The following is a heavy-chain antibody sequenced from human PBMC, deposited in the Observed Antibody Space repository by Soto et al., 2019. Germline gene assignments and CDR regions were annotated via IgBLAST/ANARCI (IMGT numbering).Heavy chain of an antibody. V-gene: IGHV2-26*01. D-gene: IGHD3-22*01. Sequence: QVTLKESGPVLVKPTETLTLTCTVSGFSLSNARMGVSWIRQPPGKALEGLAHIFSNDEKSCSTSLKSRLTISKDTSKSQVVLTMTNMDPVDTATYYCARIPPGYYDSSGYYYFDAFDIWGQGTMVTVSS. CDR1: GFSLSNARMG. J-gene: IGHJ3*02. CDR2: IFSNDEK. CDR3: ARIPPGYYDSSGYYYFDAFDI.